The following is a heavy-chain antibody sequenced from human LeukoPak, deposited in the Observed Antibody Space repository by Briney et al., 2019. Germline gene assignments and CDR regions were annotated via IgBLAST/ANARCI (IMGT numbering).Heavy chain of an antibody. J-gene: IGHJ4*02. CDR2: ISAYNGNT. D-gene: IGHD5-24*01. V-gene: IGHV1-18*01. CDR3: ARERAMATMEFVY. CDR1: GYTFTSYG. Sequence: GASVKVSCKASGYTFTSYGISWVRQAPGQGLEWMGWISAYNGNTNYAQKLQGRVTMTTDTSTRTAYMEMRSLRSDETAVYYCARERAMATMEFVYWGQGTLVTVSS.